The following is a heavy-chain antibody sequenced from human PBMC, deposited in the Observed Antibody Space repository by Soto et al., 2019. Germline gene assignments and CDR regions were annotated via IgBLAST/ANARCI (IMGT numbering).Heavy chain of an antibody. V-gene: IGHV3-23*05. D-gene: IGHD3-3*01. Sequence: EVQLLESGGGLVQPGGSLRLSCAASGFIFRNHVLNWVRQAPGKGLEWVSAIDNSGDGSFYADSVKGRFIISRDNSKDTVFLDMNNLRPEDTAFYYCAKIPSRGMIFGAGSWGQGTLVTVSS. CDR1: GFIFRNHV. CDR3: AKIPSRGMIFGAGS. J-gene: IGHJ5*02. CDR2: IDNSGDGS.